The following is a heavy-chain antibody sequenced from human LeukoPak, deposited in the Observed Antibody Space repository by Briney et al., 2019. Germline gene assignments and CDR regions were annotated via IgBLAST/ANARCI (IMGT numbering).Heavy chain of an antibody. CDR2: INPSGGST. D-gene: IGHD3-3*01. J-gene: IGHJ3*02. V-gene: IGHV1-46*03. Sequence: ASVKVSCKASGYTFTSYYMHWVRQAPGQGLEWTGIINPSGGSTSYAQKFQGRVTMTRDTSTSTVYMELSSLRSEDTAVYYCARVFLRTIGSGFAFDIWGQGTMVTVSS. CDR3: ARVFLRTIGSGFAFDI. CDR1: GYTFTSYY.